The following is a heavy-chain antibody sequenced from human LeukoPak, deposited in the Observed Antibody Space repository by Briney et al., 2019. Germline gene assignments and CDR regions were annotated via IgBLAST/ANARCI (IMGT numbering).Heavy chain of an antibody. D-gene: IGHD3-10*01. CDR1: GYSISSGYY. V-gene: IGHV4-38-2*02. J-gene: IGHJ5*02. Sequence: PSETLSLTCTVSGYSISSGYYWGWIRPPPGKGLEWIGYIYYSGSTYYNPSLKSRVTISVDTSKNQFSLKLSSVTAADTAVYYCARTYGSGSYYHWGQGTLVTVSS. CDR2: IYYSGST. CDR3: ARTYGSGSYYH.